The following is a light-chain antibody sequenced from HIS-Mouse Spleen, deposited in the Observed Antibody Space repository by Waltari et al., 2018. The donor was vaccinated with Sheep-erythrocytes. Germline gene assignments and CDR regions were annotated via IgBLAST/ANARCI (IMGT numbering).Light chain of an antibody. CDR3: PACYSSVV. CDR2: QDP. V-gene: IGLV3-1*01. J-gene: IGLJ2*01. Sequence: WDPRKPRQPPVLVIYQDPKRPSGISDRFSASNSGNPATLTISGTQAMDEADCSCPACYSSVVFGGGTKLTVL.